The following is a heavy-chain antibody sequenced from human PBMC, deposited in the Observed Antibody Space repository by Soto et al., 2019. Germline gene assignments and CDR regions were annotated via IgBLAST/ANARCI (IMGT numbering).Heavy chain of an antibody. Sequence: SVKVSCKASGGTFSSYAISWVRQAPGQGLEWMGGIIPIFGTANYAQKLQGRVTITADESTSTAYMELSSLRSEDTAVYYCARAGYCSGGSCYSGGYYGMDVWGQGTTVTVSS. CDR3: ARAGYCSGGSCYSGGYYGMDV. CDR2: IIPIFGTA. V-gene: IGHV1-69*13. D-gene: IGHD2-15*01. CDR1: GGTFSSYA. J-gene: IGHJ6*02.